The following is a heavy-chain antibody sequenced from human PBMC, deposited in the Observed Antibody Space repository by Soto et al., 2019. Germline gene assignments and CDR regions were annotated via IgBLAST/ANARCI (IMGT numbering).Heavy chain of an antibody. V-gene: IGHV1-46*01. CDR3: ARDGNFDSSGYYYGNFGY. D-gene: IGHD3-22*01. J-gene: IGHJ4*02. Sequence: ASVKVSCKASGYTLTSYYMHWARQAPGQGLEWMGIINPSGGSTTYAQKFQGRVTMTRDTSTSTVYMELNSLRSEDTAVYYCARDGNFDSSGYYYGNFGYWGQGTPVPVYS. CDR1: GYTLTSYY. CDR2: INPSGGST.